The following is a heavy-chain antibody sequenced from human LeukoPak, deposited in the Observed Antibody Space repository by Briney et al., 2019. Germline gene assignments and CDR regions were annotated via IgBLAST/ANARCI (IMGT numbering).Heavy chain of an antibody. J-gene: IGHJ6*04. Sequence: PSETLSLTCAVYGTSFSGYYWSWIRQPPGKGLEWIGEIDHRGRAKYNPSLKSRVSTSIDTSKNQFSLNLSSVTAADTAVYYCARDVDTALMDAWGEGTTVIVSS. D-gene: IGHD5-18*01. CDR1: GTSFSGYY. V-gene: IGHV4-34*01. CDR3: ARDVDTALMDA. CDR2: IDHRGRA.